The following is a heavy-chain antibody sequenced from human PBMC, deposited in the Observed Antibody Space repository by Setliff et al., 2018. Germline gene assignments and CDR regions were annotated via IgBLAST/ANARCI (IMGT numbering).Heavy chain of an antibody. V-gene: IGHV1-18*01. CDR1: GYTFTNYA. D-gene: IGHD2-2*01. CDR2: ISGYSGNT. J-gene: IGHJ1*01. Sequence: ASVKVSCKASGYTFTNYAINWVRQAPGQGLEWVGWISGYSGNTYYAQKLQGRVTMTTDSSTNTAYLELRGLTSDDTAVYYCSRLVRYCSRTTCQTASGAELWGQGTLVTVSS. CDR3: SRLVRYCSRTTCQTASGAEL.